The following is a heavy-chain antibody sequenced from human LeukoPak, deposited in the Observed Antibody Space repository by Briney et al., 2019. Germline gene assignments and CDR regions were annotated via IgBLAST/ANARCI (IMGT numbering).Heavy chain of an antibody. CDR3: ARGPRGSGSYYKY. CDR2: INPSGST. D-gene: IGHD3-10*01. J-gene: IGHJ4*02. Sequence: SETLSLTCAVYGGSFSGYYWNWIRQPPGMGLEWIGEINPSGSTNYNPSLKSRVAISVDTSKNQFSLKLSSVTAADTAVYYCARGPRGSGSYYKYWSQGSLVTVSS. V-gene: IGHV4-34*01. CDR1: GGSFSGYY.